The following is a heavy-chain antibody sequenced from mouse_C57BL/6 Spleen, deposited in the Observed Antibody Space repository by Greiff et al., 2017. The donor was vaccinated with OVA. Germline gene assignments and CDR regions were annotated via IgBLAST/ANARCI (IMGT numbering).Heavy chain of an antibody. CDR2: IYPGSGST. CDR3: ARKGDYGSSPAWFAY. Sequence: QVQLQQPGAELVKPGASVKMSCKASGYTFTSYWITWVKQRPGQGLEWIGDIYPGSGSTNYNEKFKSKATLTVDTSSSTAYMQLSSLTSEDSAVYYSARKGDYGSSPAWFAYWGQGTLVTVSA. V-gene: IGHV1-55*01. CDR1: GYTFTSYW. J-gene: IGHJ3*01. D-gene: IGHD1-1*01.